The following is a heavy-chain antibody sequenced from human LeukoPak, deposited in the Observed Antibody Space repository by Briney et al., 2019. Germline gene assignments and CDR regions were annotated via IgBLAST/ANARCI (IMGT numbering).Heavy chain of an antibody. CDR3: ARGGYCSGGSCYRIDY. V-gene: IGHV1-69*13. Sequence: ASVKVSCKASVGTFSSYAISWVRQAPGQGLEWMGGIIPIFGTANYAQKFQGRVTITADESTSTAYMELSSLRSEDTAVYYCARGGYCSGGSCYRIDYWGQGTLVTVSS. CDR1: VGTFSSYA. D-gene: IGHD2-15*01. CDR2: IIPIFGTA. J-gene: IGHJ4*02.